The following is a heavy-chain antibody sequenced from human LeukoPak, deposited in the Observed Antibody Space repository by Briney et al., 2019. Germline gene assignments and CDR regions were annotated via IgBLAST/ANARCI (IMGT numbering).Heavy chain of an antibody. CDR2: ISSSSSTI. D-gene: IGHD4-11*01. J-gene: IGHJ5*02. CDR1: GFTFSSYS. V-gene: IGHV3-48*02. CDR3: ARVPSLQNNWFDP. Sequence: GGSLRLSCAASGFTFSSYSMNWIRQAPGKGLEWVSYISSSSSTIHYTDSVKGRFTISRDNAKNSLYLQMNSLRDEDTAVYYCARVPSLQNNWFDPRGQGTLVTVSS.